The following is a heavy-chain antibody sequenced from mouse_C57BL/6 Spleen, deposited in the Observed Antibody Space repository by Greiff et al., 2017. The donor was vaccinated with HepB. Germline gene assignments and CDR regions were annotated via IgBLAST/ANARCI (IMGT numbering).Heavy chain of an antibody. CDR1: GYTFTSYT. Sequence: VQLQQSGAELARPGASVKMSCKASGYTFTSYTMHWVKQRPGQGLEWIGYINPSSGYTKYNQKFKDKATLTADKSSSTAYMQLSSLTSEDSAVYYCAREGRKGYFDVWGTGTTVTVSS. V-gene: IGHV1-4*01. CDR2: INPSSGYT. CDR3: AREGRKGYFDV. J-gene: IGHJ1*03.